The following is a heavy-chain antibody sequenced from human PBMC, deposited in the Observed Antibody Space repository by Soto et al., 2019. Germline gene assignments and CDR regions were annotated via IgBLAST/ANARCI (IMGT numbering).Heavy chain of an antibody. J-gene: IGHJ5*02. CDR1: GGSISSGGYS. D-gene: IGHD2-21*02. CDR2: IYHSGST. V-gene: IGHV4-30-2*01. CDR3: ARGGCGGDCYNNWFDP. Sequence: PSETLSLTCAVSGGSISSGGYSWSWILQPPGKGLEWIGYIYHSGSTYYNPSLKSRVTISVDRSKNQFSLKLSSVTAADTAVYYCARGGCGGDCYNNWFDPWGQGTLVTVSS.